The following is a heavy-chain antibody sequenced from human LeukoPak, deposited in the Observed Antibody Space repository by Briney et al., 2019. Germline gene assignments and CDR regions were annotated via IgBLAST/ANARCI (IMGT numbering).Heavy chain of an antibody. CDR3: ARVVVPNWFDP. J-gene: IGHJ5*02. CDR1: GGSISSYY. CDR2: IYYSGST. V-gene: IGHV4-59*01. D-gene: IGHD2-15*01. Sequence: SETLSLTCTVSGGSISSYYWSWLRQPPGKGLEWVGYIYYSGSTNYNPSLKSRVTISVDTSKNQFSLKLSSVTAADTAVYYCARVVVPNWFDPWGQGTLVTVSS.